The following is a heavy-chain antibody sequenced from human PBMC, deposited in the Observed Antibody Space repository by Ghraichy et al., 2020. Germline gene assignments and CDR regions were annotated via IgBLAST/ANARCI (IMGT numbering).Heavy chain of an antibody. CDR2: IDYSRNT. V-gene: IGHV4-39*01. CDR3: ARLRSLLSGYDAFDV. D-gene: IGHD5/OR15-5a*01. Sequence: SETLSLTCTVPGGSISSSNYYWGWIRQPPGKGLEWIGSIDYSRNTYDNPSLKSRVTLSIDISKNQFSLRLRSVTAADTAVYYCARLRSLLSGYDAFDVWGPGTMVTVSS. CDR1: GGSISSSNYY. J-gene: IGHJ3*01.